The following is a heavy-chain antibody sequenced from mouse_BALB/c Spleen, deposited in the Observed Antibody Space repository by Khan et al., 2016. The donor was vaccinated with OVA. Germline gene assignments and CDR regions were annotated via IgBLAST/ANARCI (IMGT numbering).Heavy chain of an antibody. J-gene: IGHJ2*01. CDR3: AREGNYYFDY. V-gene: IGHV1-39*01. CDR2: IDPYFGDT. CDR1: GYSFTGYN. D-gene: IGHD2-1*01. Sequence: EVQLQESGPELEKPGASVKISCKTSGYSFTGYNMNWVKQSNGKSLEWIGNIDPYFGDTSYNQRFKGKATLTVDKSSSTAYMQLKSLTSEDSAVYYCAREGNYYFDYWSQGTTRTVSS.